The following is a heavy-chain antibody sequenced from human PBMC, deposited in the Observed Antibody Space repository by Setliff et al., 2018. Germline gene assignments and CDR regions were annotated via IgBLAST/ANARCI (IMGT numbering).Heavy chain of an antibody. CDR1: GYTFTSYG. D-gene: IGHD3-22*01. CDR3: ARAQTGMGSGYHYDPEGEYFQH. V-gene: IGHV1-18*01. CDR2: ISAYNGNT. Sequence: ASVKVSCKASGYTFTSYGISWVRQAPGQGLEWMGWISAYNGNTNYAQKLQGRVTMTTDTSTSTAYMELRSLRSDDTAVYYCARAQTGMGSGYHYDPEGEYFQHWGQGTLVTVSS. J-gene: IGHJ1*01.